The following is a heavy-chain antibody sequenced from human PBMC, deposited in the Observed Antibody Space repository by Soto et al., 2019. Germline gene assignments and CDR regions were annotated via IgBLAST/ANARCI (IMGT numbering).Heavy chain of an antibody. J-gene: IGHJ5*02. CDR2: IYYSGST. Sequence: SETLSLTCTVSGGSISSYYWSWLRQPPGKGLEWIGYIYYSGSTNYNPFLKSRVTISVDTSKNQFSLKLSSVTAADTAVYYCARERNWFDPWGQGTLVTVS. V-gene: IGHV4-59*01. CDR1: GGSISSYY. CDR3: ARERNWFDP.